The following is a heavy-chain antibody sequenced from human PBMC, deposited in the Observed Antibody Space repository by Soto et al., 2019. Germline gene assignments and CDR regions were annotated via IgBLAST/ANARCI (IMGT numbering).Heavy chain of an antibody. D-gene: IGHD1-26*01. CDR2: IGPESGAT. CDR3: GRGRSGQIVVFY. CDR1: GYTFTGHY. V-gene: IGHV1-2*02. J-gene: IGHJ4*02. Sequence: ASVKVSCKASGYTFTGHYIHWVRQAPEQGPEWMGEIGPESGATRYAQRFQGRVNMTRDMSITTVYMELNNLSPDDTAVYYCGRGRSGQIVVFYWGQGTPVTVSS.